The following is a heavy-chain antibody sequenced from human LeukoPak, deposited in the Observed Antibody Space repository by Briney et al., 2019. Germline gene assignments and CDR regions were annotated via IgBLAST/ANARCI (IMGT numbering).Heavy chain of an antibody. CDR2: ISGSGGST. CDR3: AKTLLKLIENPDY. Sequence: GGSLRLSCAASGFTFSSYAMSWVRQAPGKGLEWVSAISGSGGSTYYADSVKGRFTISRDNSKNTLYLQMNSLRAGDTAVYYCAKTLLKLIENPDYWGQGTLVTVSS. D-gene: IGHD2-21*01. CDR1: GFTFSSYA. V-gene: IGHV3-23*01. J-gene: IGHJ4*02.